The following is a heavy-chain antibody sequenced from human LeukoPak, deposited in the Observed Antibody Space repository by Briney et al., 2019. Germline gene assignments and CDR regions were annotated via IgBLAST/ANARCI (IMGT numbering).Heavy chain of an antibody. CDR1: GFTFSSYG. Sequence: GGSLRLSCAASGFTFSSYGMTWVRQAPGRGLVWVSRINTDGSSTRYADSVKGRFTISRDNAKNTLYLQMNSLRAEDTAVYYCARDRYYGMDVWGQGTTVTVSS. CDR2: INTDGSST. CDR3: ARDRYYGMDV. V-gene: IGHV3-74*01. J-gene: IGHJ6*02.